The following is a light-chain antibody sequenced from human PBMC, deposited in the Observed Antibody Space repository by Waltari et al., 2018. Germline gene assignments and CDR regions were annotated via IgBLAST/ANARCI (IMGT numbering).Light chain of an antibody. Sequence: NFMLTQPHPVSESPGKTVTISCTGRRGSLARHSVPGYPQRPGRAPTTVIYEDNHRPSGVPDRFSGSIDSSSNSASLTISGLKTEDEADYYCQSYDSSNLNWVFGGGTKLTVL. J-gene: IGLJ3*02. CDR3: QSYDSSNLNWV. CDR2: EDN. CDR1: RGSLARHS. V-gene: IGLV6-57*02.